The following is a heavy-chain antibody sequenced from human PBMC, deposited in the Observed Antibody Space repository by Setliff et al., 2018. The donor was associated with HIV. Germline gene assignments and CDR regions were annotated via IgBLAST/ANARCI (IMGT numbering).Heavy chain of an antibody. CDR2: VNNFGGTT. V-gene: IGHV3-23*01. CDR1: RFTFSTHA. Sequence: GGSLRLSCLGSRFTFSTHAMSWVRQAPGKGLEWVSVVNNFGGTTYYADSVKGRFTISRDNSKNTLYLQMNSLRAEDTAVYYCAKERNPYYYDSSGYSWFDPWGQGTLVTVPS. D-gene: IGHD3-22*01. CDR3: AKERNPYYYDSSGYSWFDP. J-gene: IGHJ5*02.